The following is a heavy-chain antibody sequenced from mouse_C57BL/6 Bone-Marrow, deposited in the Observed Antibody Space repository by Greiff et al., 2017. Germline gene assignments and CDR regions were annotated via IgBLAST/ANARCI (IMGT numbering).Heavy chain of an antibody. Sequence: QVQLQQPGAELVRPGSSVKLSCKASGYTFTSYWMDWVKQRPGQGLEWIGNIYPSDSETDYNQKFKDKATLTVDKSSSTAYMQLRRLTSEDTAVYDGRREVRAIDDWGQGTTVTVSS. D-gene: IGHD2-2*01. J-gene: IGHJ4*01. V-gene: IGHV1-61*01. CDR3: RREVRAIDD. CDR1: GYTFTSYW. CDR2: IYPSDSET.